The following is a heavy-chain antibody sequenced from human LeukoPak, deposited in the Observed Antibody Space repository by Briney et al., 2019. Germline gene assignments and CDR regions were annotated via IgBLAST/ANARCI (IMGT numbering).Heavy chain of an antibody. CDR1: GGSFSGYY. V-gene: IGHV4-34*01. D-gene: IGHD5-18*01. Sequence: SETLSLTCAVYGGSFSGYYWSWIRQLPGKGLEWIGEINHSGSTNYNPSLKSRVTISVDTSKNQFSLKLSSVTAADTAVYYCARSGGQLWLMGRYFDYWGQGTLVTVSS. CDR2: INHSGST. J-gene: IGHJ4*02. CDR3: ARSGGQLWLMGRYFDY.